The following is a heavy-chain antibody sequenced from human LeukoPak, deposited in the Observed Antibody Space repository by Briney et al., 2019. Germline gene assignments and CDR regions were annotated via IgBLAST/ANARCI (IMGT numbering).Heavy chain of an antibody. D-gene: IGHD6-13*01. Sequence: GGSLRLSCAASGFTFRNYAMHWVRQAPGKGLEWVAVISYDGANKHYADSVKGRFTISRDNSKNTMYLQMNTLRAEDTAIYYCARGDKQLVFNRNKGGFDPWGQGTLVTVSS. CDR2: ISYDGANK. CDR3: ARGDKQLVFNRNKGGFDP. J-gene: IGHJ5*02. V-gene: IGHV3-30*04. CDR1: GFTFRNYA.